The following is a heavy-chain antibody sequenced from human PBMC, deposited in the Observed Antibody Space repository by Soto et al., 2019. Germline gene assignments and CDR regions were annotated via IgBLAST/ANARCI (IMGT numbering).Heavy chain of an antibody. J-gene: IGHJ3*02. CDR2: ISSSSSYI. CDR3: AARDIMITFGGVIVAFDI. CDR1: GFTFSSYS. D-gene: IGHD3-16*02. V-gene: IGHV3-21*01. Sequence: GESLKISCAASGFTFSSYSMNWVRQAPGKGLEWVSSISSSSSYIYYADSVKGRFTISRDNAKNSLYLQMNSLRAEDTAVYYCAARDIMITFGGVIVAFDIWGQGTMVTVSS.